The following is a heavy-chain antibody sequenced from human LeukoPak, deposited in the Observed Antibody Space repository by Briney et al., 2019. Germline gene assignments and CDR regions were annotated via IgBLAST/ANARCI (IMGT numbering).Heavy chain of an antibody. CDR3: AIWPGYSGGWPPRFDY. D-gene: IGHD6-19*01. CDR1: GFTFSSYA. J-gene: IGHJ4*02. V-gene: IGHV3-23*01. CDR2: ISGSGGST. Sequence: PGGSLRLSCAASGFTFSSYAMSWVRQAPGKGLEWVSAISGSGGSTYYADSVKGRFTISRDNSKNTLYLQMNSLRAEDTAVYYCAIWPGYSGGWPPRFDYWGQGTLVTVSS.